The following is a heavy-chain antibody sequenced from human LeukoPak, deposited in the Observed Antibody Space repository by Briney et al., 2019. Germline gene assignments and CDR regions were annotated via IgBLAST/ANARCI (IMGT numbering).Heavy chain of an antibody. V-gene: IGHV3-33*08. D-gene: IGHD6-19*01. CDR2: IWYDGSNK. Sequence: GGSLRLSCAAAGFTFTTYWMSWVRQAPGKGLEWVAVIWYDGSNKYYADSVKGRFTISRDNSKNTLYLQMNSLRAEDTAVYYCARDARIAVAGTVAFDIWGQGTMVTVSS. J-gene: IGHJ3*02. CDR1: GFTFTTYW. CDR3: ARDARIAVAGTVAFDI.